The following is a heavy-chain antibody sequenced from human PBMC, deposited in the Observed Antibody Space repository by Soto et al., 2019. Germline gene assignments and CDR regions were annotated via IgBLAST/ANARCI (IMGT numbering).Heavy chain of an antibody. CDR2: INGASTTT. CDR1: GFSFSSYA. CDR3: ARDLSH. J-gene: IGHJ4*02. V-gene: IGHV3-48*02. Sequence: DVLLVHSGGTLVQPGGSLRLSCAASGFSFSSYAMHWVRQAPGKGLEWISYINGASTTTFYADSVKGRFTVSRDNAENSVYLQITSLRHEDTAVYYCARDLSHWGQGTLVTVSS.